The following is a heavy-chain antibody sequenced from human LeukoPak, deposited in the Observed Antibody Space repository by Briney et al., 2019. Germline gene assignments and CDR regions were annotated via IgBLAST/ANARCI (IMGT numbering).Heavy chain of an antibody. D-gene: IGHD3-10*01. CDR1: GVSISSGDYY. CDR3: ARGSYYYGSGRDY. J-gene: IGHJ4*02. Sequence: PSQTLSLTCTVSGVSISSGDYYWSWIRQPPGKGLEWIGYIYYSGSTYYNPSLKSRVTISVDTSKNQFSLKLSSVTAADTAVYYCARGSYYYGSGRDYWGQGTLVTVSS. CDR2: IYYSGST. V-gene: IGHV4-30-4*01.